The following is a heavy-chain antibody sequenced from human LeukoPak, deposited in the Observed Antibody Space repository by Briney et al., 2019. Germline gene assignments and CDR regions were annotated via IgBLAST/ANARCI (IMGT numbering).Heavy chain of an antibody. CDR3: AKYQGKTDCSSTSCYTYYGMDV. CDR2: ISGSGGST. Sequence: PGGSLRLSCAASGFTFSSYAMSWVRQAPGKGLERVSAISGSGGSTYYADSVKGRFTISRDNSKNTLYLQMNSLRAEDTAVYYCAKYQGKTDCSSTSCYTYYGMDVWGQGTTVTVSS. V-gene: IGHV3-23*01. D-gene: IGHD2-2*02. J-gene: IGHJ6*02. CDR1: GFTFSSYA.